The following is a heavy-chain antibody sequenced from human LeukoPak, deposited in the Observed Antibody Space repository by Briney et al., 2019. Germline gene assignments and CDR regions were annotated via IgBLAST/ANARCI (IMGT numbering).Heavy chain of an antibody. CDR2: INHSGST. Sequence: GSLRLSCAASGFTLSNARMSWIRQPPGKGLEWIGEINHSGSTNYNPSLKSRVTISVDTSKNQFSLKLSSVTAADTAVYYCARETLNYYDSSGYYAFDIWGQGTMVTVSS. CDR1: GFTLSNAR. V-gene: IGHV4-34*01. J-gene: IGHJ3*02. D-gene: IGHD3-22*01. CDR3: ARETLNYYDSSGYYAFDI.